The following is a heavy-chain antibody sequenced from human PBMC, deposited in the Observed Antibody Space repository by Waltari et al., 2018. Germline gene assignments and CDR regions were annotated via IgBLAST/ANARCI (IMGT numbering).Heavy chain of an antibody. D-gene: IGHD3-3*01. CDR3: ARPGGVYDFWSGYPGDAFDI. J-gene: IGHJ3*02. Sequence: QLQLQESGPGLVKPSETLSLTCTVSGGSISSSSYYWGWLRQPQGKGLEWIGSIYYSGSTYYNPSLKSRVTISVDTSKNQFSLKLSSVTAADTAVYYCARPGGVYDFWSGYPGDAFDIWGQGTMVTVSS. CDR1: GGSISSSSYY. V-gene: IGHV4-39*01. CDR2: IYYSGST.